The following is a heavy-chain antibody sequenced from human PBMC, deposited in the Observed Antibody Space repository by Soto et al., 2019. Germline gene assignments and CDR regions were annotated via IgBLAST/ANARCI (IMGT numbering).Heavy chain of an antibody. D-gene: IGHD6-13*01. Sequence: SETLSLTCEVSGYSISNGYYWGWIRQPPGMGLEWIGSIYHSGSALYNPSLRSRVTMSVDTSRNQFSLKPTSVTAADTAMYYCAKVGGGGPMTAAAGRFDSWGQGTLVTVSS. V-gene: IGHV4-38-2*01. CDR1: GYSISNGYY. J-gene: IGHJ4*02. CDR2: IYHSGSA. CDR3: AKVGGGGPMTAAAGRFDS.